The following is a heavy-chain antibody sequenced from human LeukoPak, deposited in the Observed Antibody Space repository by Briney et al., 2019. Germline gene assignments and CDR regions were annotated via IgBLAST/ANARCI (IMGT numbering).Heavy chain of an antibody. CDR2: IYPGDSDT. Sequence: GESLKISCKGSGYSFTSYWIGWVRQMPGKGLEWMGIIYPGDSDTRYSPSFQGQVTISADKSISTAYLQWSSLKASDTAMYYCARGYYYDSSGYHTDGRGFDYWGQGTLVTVSS. J-gene: IGHJ4*02. V-gene: IGHV5-51*01. D-gene: IGHD3-22*01. CDR3: ARGYYYDSSGYHTDGRGFDY. CDR1: GYSFTSYW.